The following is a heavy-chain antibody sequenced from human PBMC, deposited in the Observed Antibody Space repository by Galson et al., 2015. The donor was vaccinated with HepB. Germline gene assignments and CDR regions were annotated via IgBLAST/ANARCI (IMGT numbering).Heavy chain of an antibody. J-gene: IGHJ3*02. CDR3: ARRLTPGIAAAGTHTGGAFDI. V-gene: IGHV3-66*04. CDR1: GFTVSSNY. D-gene: IGHD6-13*01. CDR2: IYSGGST. Sequence: SLRLSCAASGFTVSSNYMSWVRQAPGKGLEWVSVIYSGGSTYYADSVKGRFTISRDNSKNTLYLQMNSLRAEDTAVYYCARRLTPGIAAAGTHTGGAFDIWGQGTMVTVSS.